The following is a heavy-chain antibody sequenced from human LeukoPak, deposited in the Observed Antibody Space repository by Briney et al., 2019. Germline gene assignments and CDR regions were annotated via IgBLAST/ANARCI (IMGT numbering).Heavy chain of an antibody. Sequence: GGSLRLSCAASGFTFSSYGMHWVRQAPGKGLEWVAVISYDGSNKYYADSVKGRFTISRDNAKNSLYLQMNSLRAEDTAVYYCAKYARRPDYCSGGSCYFDYWGQGTLVTVSS. CDR2: ISYDGSNK. CDR3: AKYARRPDYCSGGSCYFDY. J-gene: IGHJ4*02. V-gene: IGHV3-30*18. D-gene: IGHD2-15*01. CDR1: GFTFSSYG.